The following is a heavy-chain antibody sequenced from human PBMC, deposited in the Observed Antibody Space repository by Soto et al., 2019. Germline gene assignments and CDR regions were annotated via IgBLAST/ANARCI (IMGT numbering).Heavy chain of an antibody. Sequence: PSQTLSLTCAISGDSVSSNSAAWNWIRQSPSRGLEWLGRTYYRSKWYNDYAVSVKSRITINPDTSKNQFSLQLNSVTPEDTAVYYCARGGDGGSYYDVFNNWFDPWGQGTLLTVSS. CDR1: GDSVSSNSAA. J-gene: IGHJ5*02. V-gene: IGHV6-1*01. CDR2: TYYRSKWYN. CDR3: ARGGDGGSYYDVFNNWFDP. D-gene: IGHD1-26*01.